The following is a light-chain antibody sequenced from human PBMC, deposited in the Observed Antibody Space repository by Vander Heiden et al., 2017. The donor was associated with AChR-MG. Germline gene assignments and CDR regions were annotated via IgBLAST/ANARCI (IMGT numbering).Light chain of an antibody. CDR2: HAS. Sequence: DIQMTQHPSSMPASVGDRVTITCRATQDISNHLNWYQQKPGRAPKLLIYHASTLETGVPSRFSGSGFGTNFTFTILSLQPEDYAAYYCQQYGVLPPYTFGRGTKLDIK. CDR1: QDISNH. J-gene: IGKJ2*01. V-gene: IGKV1-33*01. CDR3: QQYGVLPPYT.